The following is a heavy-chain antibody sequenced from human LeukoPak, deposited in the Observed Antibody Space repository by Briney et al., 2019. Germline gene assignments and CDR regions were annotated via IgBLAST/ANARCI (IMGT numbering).Heavy chain of an antibody. D-gene: IGHD3-3*01. V-gene: IGHV3-21*01. CDR1: GFTFSSYS. J-gene: IGHJ6*02. CDR2: ISSSSSYI. Sequence: GGSLRLSCAASGFTFSSYSMNWVRQAPGKGLEWVSSISSSSSYIYYADSVKGRFTISRDNAKNSLYLQMNSQRAEDTAVYYCAREVRFLEWTIHYYYYYGMDVWGQGTTVTVSS. CDR3: AREVRFLEWTIHYYYYYGMDV.